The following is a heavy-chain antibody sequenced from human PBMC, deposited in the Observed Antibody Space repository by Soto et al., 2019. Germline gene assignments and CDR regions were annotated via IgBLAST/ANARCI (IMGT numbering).Heavy chain of an antibody. V-gene: IGHV4-59*12. CDR1: GISISTYY. Sequence: SETLSLTCTVSGISISTYYWTWIRQPPGKGLEWIGEIDHSGSTNYNPSLKSRVTISVDTSKNQFSLKVSSVTAADTAVYYCARDLGLRSAGDLYYYYMDVWGKGTTVTVSS. CDR3: ARDLGLRSAGDLYYYYMDV. CDR2: IDHSGST. J-gene: IGHJ6*03. D-gene: IGHD5-12*01.